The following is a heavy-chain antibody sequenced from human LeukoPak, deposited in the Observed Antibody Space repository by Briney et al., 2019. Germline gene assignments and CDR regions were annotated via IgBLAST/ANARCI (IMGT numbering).Heavy chain of an antibody. CDR2: INWNGGST. V-gene: IGHV3-20*04. CDR3: ARERAGTAPNAFDI. J-gene: IGHJ3*02. D-gene: IGHD6-19*01. Sequence: GGSLRLSCATSGFTFSNYAMSWVRQAPGKGLEWVSGINWNGGSTGYADSVKGRFTISRDNAKNSLYLQMNSLRAEDTALYYCARERAGTAPNAFDIWGQGTMVTVSS. CDR1: GFTFSNYA.